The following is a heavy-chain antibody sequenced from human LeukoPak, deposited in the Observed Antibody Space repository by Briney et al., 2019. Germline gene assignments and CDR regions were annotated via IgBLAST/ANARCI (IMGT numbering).Heavy chain of an antibody. CDR1: GGSISSYY. V-gene: IGHV4-59*01. D-gene: IGHD2-15*01. CDR2: IYYSGST. J-gene: IGHJ6*02. Sequence: TSETLSLTCTVSGGSISSYYWSWIRQPPGKGPEWIGYIYYSGSTNYNPSLKSRVTISVDTSKNQFSLKLSSVTAADTAVYYCAGPYCSGGSCYPRYYYYGMDVWGQGTTVTVSS. CDR3: AGPYCSGGSCYPRYYYYGMDV.